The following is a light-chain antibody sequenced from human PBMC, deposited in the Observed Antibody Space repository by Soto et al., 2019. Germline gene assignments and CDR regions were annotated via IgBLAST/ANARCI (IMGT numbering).Light chain of an antibody. CDR2: GAY. V-gene: IGKV3-20*01. CDR1: QSVSSNF. Sequence: ENVLTQSPGTLSLSPGERATLSCRASQSVSSNFLAWYQQKPGQAPRLLIYGAYNRATGIPDRFSGSGSGTDFTLTISRLEPEDFAVYYCQQYDSSPRTFGQGTKVEIK. CDR3: QQYDSSPRT. J-gene: IGKJ1*01.